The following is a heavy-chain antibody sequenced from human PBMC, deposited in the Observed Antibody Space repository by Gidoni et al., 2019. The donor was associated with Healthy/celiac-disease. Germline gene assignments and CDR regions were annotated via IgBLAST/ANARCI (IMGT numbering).Heavy chain of an antibody. D-gene: IGHD6-19*01. CDR2: ISYDGSNK. CDR1: GFTFSSYA. CDR3: ARALVIYSSGWYGAGYFDY. J-gene: IGHJ4*02. V-gene: IGHV3-30-3*01. Sequence: QVQLVESGGGVVQPGRSLRLSCAASGFTFSSYAMHWVRQAPGKGLEWVAVISYDGSNKYYADSVKGRFTISRDNSKNTLYLQMNSLRAEDTAVYYCARALVIYSSGWYGAGYFDYWGQGTLVTVSS.